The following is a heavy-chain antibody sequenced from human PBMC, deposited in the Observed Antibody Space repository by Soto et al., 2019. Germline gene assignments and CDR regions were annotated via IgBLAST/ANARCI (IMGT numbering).Heavy chain of an antibody. J-gene: IGHJ4*02. CDR3: ARGVSAVVDY. V-gene: IGHV1-8*01. D-gene: IGHD2-15*01. CDR2: MQPSTGRT. CDR1: GYSFTSLD. Sequence: QVQLVQSGAEVREPGASVKVSCKASGYSFTSLDINWVRQTAGQGLEWMGWMQPSTGRTGYAQKFQGRVTMTRDTSINTAYMELTTLTSDGTAFYYCARGVSAVVDYWGQGTLVTVSS.